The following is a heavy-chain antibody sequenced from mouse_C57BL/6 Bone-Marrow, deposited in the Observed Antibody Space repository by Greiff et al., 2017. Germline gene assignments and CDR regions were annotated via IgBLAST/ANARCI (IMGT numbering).Heavy chain of an antibody. J-gene: IGHJ1*03. D-gene: IGHD1-1*01. CDR3: ARRNYYGSSYDWYFDV. Sequence: QVTLKVCGPGILQSSQTLSLTCSFSGFSLSTSGMGVSWIRQPSGKGLEWLAHIYWDDDKRYNPSLKSRLTISKDTSRNQVFLKITSVDTADTATYYCARRNYYGSSYDWYFDVWGTGTTVTVSA. CDR2: IYWDDDK. CDR1: GFSLSTSGMG. V-gene: IGHV8-12*01.